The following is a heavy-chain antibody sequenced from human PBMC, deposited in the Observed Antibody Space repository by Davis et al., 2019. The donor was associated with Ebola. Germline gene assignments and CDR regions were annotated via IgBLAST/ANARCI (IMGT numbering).Heavy chain of an antibody. CDR3: SKQGFSGYNYFDS. J-gene: IGHJ4*02. D-gene: IGHD5-12*01. CDR1: GFTFSSYG. CDR2: IGTGGDT. Sequence: GESLKISCAASGFTFSSYGMHWVRQVTGKGLEWVSAIGTGGDTYYRGSVKGRFTISRENAKNSLYLQINSLRAGDTAVYYCSKQGFSGYNYFDSWGQGTLVTVSS. V-gene: IGHV3-13*01.